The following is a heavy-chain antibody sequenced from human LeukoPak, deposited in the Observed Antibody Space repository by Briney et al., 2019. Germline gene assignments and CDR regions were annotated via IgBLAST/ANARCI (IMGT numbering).Heavy chain of an antibody. V-gene: IGHV1-8*01. CDR2: MNPNSGNT. CDR1: GYTFTSYD. Sequence: ASVKVSCKASGYTFTSYDINWVRQATGQGLEWVGWMNPNSGNTGYAQKFQGRVTMTRNTSISTAYMELSSLRSEDTAVYYCAICSSTSCHHRDAFDIWGQGTMVTVSS. D-gene: IGHD2-2*01. CDR3: AICSSTSCHHRDAFDI. J-gene: IGHJ3*02.